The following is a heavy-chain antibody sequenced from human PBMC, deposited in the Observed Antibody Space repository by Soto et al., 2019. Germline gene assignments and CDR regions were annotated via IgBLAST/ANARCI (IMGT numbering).Heavy chain of an antibody. Sequence: QVQLVESGGGVVQPGRSPRLSCAASGFTFSSYGMHWVRQAPGKGLEWVAVIWYDGSNKYYADSVKGRFTISRDNSKNTLYLQMNSLRAEDTAVYYCARDTSGWFDPWGQGTLVTVSS. V-gene: IGHV3-33*01. CDR3: ARDTSGWFDP. CDR1: GFTFSSYG. J-gene: IGHJ5*02. CDR2: IWYDGSNK.